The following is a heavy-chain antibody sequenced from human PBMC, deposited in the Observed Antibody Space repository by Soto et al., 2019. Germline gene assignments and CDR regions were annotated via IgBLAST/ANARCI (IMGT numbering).Heavy chain of an antibody. D-gene: IGHD3-16*01. J-gene: IGHJ4*02. CDR2: IKQDGSEK. Sequence: LSLTCAASGFTFSSYWMSWVRQAPGKGLEWVANIKQDGSEKYYVDSVKGRFTISRDNAKNSLYLQMNSLRAEDTAVYYCATTVWGSYPGYWGQGTLVTVSS. V-gene: IGHV3-7*05. CDR1: GFTFSSYW. CDR3: ATTVWGSYPGY.